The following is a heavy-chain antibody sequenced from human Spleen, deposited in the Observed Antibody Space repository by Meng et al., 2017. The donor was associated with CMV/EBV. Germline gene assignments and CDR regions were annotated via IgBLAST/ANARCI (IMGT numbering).Heavy chain of an antibody. CDR2: IKQDGSEK. D-gene: IGHD2-2*01. Sequence: GESLKISCAASGFTFSSYWMTWVRQAPGKGLEWVANIKQDGSEKYYVDSVKGRFTISRDNAKNSLYLQMNSLRAEDTAVYYCARDIYCSSTSCPWFPLMDVWGQGTTVTVSS. CDR1: GFTFSSYW. J-gene: IGHJ6*02. V-gene: IGHV3-7*01. CDR3: ARDIYCSSTSCPWFPLMDV.